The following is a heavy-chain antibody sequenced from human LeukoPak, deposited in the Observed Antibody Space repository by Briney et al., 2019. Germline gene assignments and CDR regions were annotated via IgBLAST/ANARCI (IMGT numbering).Heavy chain of an antibody. J-gene: IGHJ6*03. D-gene: IGHD2-2*01. CDR2: VSSSSSYF. Sequence: PGGSLRLSCVASGFTFTTFSMNWVRQAPGKGLEWIASVSSSSSYFHYADSVKGRFTVSRDNANSSVALQMNSLRPDDTAVYYCAKRAGRGNSYQFMDVSGKGTTVTVSS. CDR1: GFTFTTFS. CDR3: AKRAGRGNSYQFMDV. V-gene: IGHV3-21*06.